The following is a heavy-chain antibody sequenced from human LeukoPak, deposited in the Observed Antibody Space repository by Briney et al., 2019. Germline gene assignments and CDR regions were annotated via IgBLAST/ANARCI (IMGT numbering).Heavy chain of an antibody. Sequence: GGSLRLSCAASGFTFSSYAMSWVRQAPGKGLEWVSGTSGSGGSTYYADSVKGRFTISRDNSKNTLYLQMNSLRVEDTAVYYCAKEGYYGSGTYYNNWFDPWGQGTLVTVSS. CDR2: TSGSGGST. CDR1: GFTFSSYA. CDR3: AKEGYYGSGTYYNNWFDP. D-gene: IGHD3-10*01. V-gene: IGHV3-23*01. J-gene: IGHJ5*02.